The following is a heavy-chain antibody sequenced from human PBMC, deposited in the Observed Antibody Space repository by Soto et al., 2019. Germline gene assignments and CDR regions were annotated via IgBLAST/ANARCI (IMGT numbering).Heavy chain of an antibody. V-gene: IGHV3-23*01. D-gene: IGHD1-26*01. J-gene: IGHJ6*02. CDR3: AKEGSGSYFLYYYYYGMDV. Sequence: PGGSLRLSCAASGFTFSSYAMSWVRQAPWKGLEWVSAISGSGGSTYYADSVKGRFTISRDNSKNTLYLQMNSLRAEDTAVYYCAKEGSGSYFLYYYYYGMDVWGQGTTVTVSS. CDR1: GFTFSSYA. CDR2: ISGSGGST.